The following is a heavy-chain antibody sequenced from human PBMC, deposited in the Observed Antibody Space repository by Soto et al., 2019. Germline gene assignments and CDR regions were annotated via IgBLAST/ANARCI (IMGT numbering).Heavy chain of an antibody. D-gene: IGHD1-26*01. J-gene: IGHJ5*02. CDR3: ARQSPDYLGSVGWFDP. CDR2: IYYSGTT. V-gene: IGHV4-39*01. CDR1: GGSISSSSYY. Sequence: KTSETLSLSCTVSGGSISSSSYYWVWIRQPPGKGLEWIGSIYYSGTTYYNPSLKSRVTISVDTSKNQFSLKLRSVTAADTAVYYCARQSPDYLGSVGWFDPWGQGTLVTVSS.